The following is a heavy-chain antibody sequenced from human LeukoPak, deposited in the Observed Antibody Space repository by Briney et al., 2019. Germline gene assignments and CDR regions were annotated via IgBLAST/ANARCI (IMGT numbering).Heavy chain of an antibody. CDR1: GFTFSSYG. V-gene: IGHV3-33*01. CDR2: IWYDGSNK. D-gene: IGHD1-20*01. CDR3: ARVGITYGMDV. Sequence: GGSLGLSCAASGFTFSSYGMHWVRQAPGKGLEWVAVIWYDGSNKYYADSVKGRFTISRDNSKNTLYLQMNSLGAEDTAVYYCARVGITYGMDVWGQGTTVTVSS. J-gene: IGHJ6*02.